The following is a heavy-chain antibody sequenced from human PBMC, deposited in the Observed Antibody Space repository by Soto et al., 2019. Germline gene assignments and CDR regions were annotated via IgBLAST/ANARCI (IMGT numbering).Heavy chain of an antibody. CDR1: GYTFTSYD. Sequence: QVQLVQSGAEVKKPGASVKVSCKASGYTFTSYDINWVRQATGQGLEWMGWMNPNSGNTGYAQKFQGRVTMTMNTSISTAYMELSSLRSEDTAVYYCARSPIVVVPAALYYYGMDVWGQGTTVTVSS. CDR3: ARSPIVVVPAALYYYGMDV. J-gene: IGHJ6*02. D-gene: IGHD2-2*01. V-gene: IGHV1-8*01. CDR2: MNPNSGNT.